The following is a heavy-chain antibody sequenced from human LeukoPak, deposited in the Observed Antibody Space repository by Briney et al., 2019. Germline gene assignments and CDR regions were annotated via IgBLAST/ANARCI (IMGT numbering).Heavy chain of an antibody. Sequence: PGGSLRLSCSASGFXFSSYAIRWVRQAPGKGLEYVSAISSHGGSTYYADSVKGRFTISRDNSKNTLYLQMSSLRAEDTAVYYCVKDEAPYYYDSSGYYFGDWGQGTLVTVSS. CDR2: ISSHGGST. D-gene: IGHD3-22*01. CDR1: GFXFSSYA. CDR3: VKDEAPYYYDSSGYYFGD. J-gene: IGHJ4*02. V-gene: IGHV3-64D*09.